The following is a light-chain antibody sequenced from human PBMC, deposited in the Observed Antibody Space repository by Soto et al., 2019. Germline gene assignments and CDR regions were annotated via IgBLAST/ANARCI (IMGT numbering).Light chain of an antibody. CDR1: QRVSSN. J-gene: IGKJ1*01. V-gene: IGKV3-15*01. CDR3: QQYGNSPWA. Sequence: EIVMTQSPATLSVSPGERATLSCRASQRVSSNLAWYQQKPGQAPRLLIYGASTRATGIPARFSGSGSETEFTLTISSLQSEDFAVYYCQQYGNSPWAFGQGTKVEV. CDR2: GAS.